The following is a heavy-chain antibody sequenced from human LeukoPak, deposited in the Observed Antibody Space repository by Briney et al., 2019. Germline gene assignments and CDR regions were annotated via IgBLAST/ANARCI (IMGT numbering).Heavy chain of an antibody. D-gene: IGHD6-19*01. V-gene: IGHV4-59*12. CDR2: IYYSGST. CDR1: GGSISSYY. J-gene: IGHJ5*02. CDR3: ARIGPYSSGFDP. Sequence: SETLSLTCTVSGGSISSYYWSWIRQPPGKGLEWIGYIYYSGSTNYNPSLKSRVTISVDTSKNQFSLKLSSVTAADTAVYYCARIGPYSSGFDPWGQGTLVTASS.